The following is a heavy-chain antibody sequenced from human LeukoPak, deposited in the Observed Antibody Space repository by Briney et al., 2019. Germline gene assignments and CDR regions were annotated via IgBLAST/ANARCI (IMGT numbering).Heavy chain of an antibody. CDR2: IKQDGSEK. CDR3: ARDGFVGAADY. CDR1: EFIFSGYW. V-gene: IGHV3-7*01. Sequence: GGSLRLSCAASEFIFSGYWMNWVRQAPGKGLEWVANIKQDGSEKQYVDSVRGRFTISRDNAKNSLYLQMNSLRVEDTAVYYCARDGFVGAADYWGQGTLVTVS. D-gene: IGHD6-13*01. J-gene: IGHJ4*02.